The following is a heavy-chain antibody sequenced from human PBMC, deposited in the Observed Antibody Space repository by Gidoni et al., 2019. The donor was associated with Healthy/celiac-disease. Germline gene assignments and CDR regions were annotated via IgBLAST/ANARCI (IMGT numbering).Heavy chain of an antibody. CDR1: GLPFSRYG. CDR3: AKPVTTYYYYYGMDV. D-gene: IGHD4-17*01. V-gene: IGHV3-30*18. J-gene: IGHJ6*02. CDR2: ISYDGSNK. Sequence: QVQLVESGGGVVQPGRSLRLSCAASGLPFSRYGMHWVRQAPGKGLEWVAVISYDGSNKYYADSVKGRFTISRDNSKNTLYLQMNSLRAEDTAVYYCAKPVTTYYYYYGMDVWGQGTTVTVSS.